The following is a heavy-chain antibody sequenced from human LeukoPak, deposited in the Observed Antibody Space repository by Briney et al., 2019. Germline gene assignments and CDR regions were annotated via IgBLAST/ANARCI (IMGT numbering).Heavy chain of an antibody. J-gene: IGHJ4*02. CDR3: ATSVLGYCSSTSCPFDY. Sequence: GGSLRLSCAASGFTVSSNYMSWVRQAPGKGLEWVSVIYSGGSTYYADSVKGRFTISRDNSKNTLYLQMDSLRAEDTAVYYCATSVLGYCSSTSCPFDYWGQGTLVTVSS. CDR1: GFTVSSNY. V-gene: IGHV3-53*01. CDR2: IYSGGST. D-gene: IGHD2-2*01.